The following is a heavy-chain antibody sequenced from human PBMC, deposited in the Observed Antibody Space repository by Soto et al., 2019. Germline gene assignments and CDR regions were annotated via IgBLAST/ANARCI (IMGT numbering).Heavy chain of an antibody. CDR2: ISSSSSYI. CDR3: AKDRYERQWLVWDYYYYYGMDV. D-gene: IGHD6-19*01. Sequence: EVQLVESGGGLVKPGGSLRLSCAASGFTFSSYSMNWVRQAPGKGLEWVSSISSSSSYIYYADSVKGRFTISRDNAKNSLYLQMNSLRAEDTAVYYCAKDRYERQWLVWDYYYYYGMDVWGQGTTVTVSS. J-gene: IGHJ6*02. CDR1: GFTFSSYS. V-gene: IGHV3-21*04.